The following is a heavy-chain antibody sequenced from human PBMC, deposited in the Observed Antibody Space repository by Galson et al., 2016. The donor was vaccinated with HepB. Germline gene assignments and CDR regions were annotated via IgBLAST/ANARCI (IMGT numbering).Heavy chain of an antibody. CDR3: ARERPGPYFDF. J-gene: IGHJ4*02. V-gene: IGHV3-23*01. CDR1: GFIFTDDT. D-gene: IGHD2-8*02. Sequence: SLRLSCAASGFIFTDDTMTWVRQAPGKGLEWVSAISNSGYYKFYADSADSVKGRFTISRDNSKNTLYLQMTSLSADDTAVFYCARERPGPYFDFWGQGTLVTVSS. CDR2: ISNSGYYKFYA.